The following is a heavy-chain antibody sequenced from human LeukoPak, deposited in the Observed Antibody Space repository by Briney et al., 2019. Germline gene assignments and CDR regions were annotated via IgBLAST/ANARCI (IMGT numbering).Heavy chain of an antibody. CDR2: INHSGST. CDR1: GGSFSGYY. J-gene: IGHJ4*02. Sequence: ASETLSLTCGVYGGSFSGYYWKWIRQSPGKGLEWIGEINHSGSTNYNPSLKSRVTMSVDTSQKQFSLRLTSVTAADTAVYYCARSLMVRGLYYFDYWGQGTLVTVSS. V-gene: IGHV4-34*01. CDR3: ARSLMVRGLYYFDY. D-gene: IGHD3-10*01.